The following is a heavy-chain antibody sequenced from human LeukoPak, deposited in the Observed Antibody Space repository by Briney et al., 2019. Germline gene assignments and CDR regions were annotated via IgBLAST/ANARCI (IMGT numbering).Heavy chain of an antibody. CDR1: GYSFTSYW. V-gene: IGHV5-51*01. J-gene: IGHJ4*02. CDR2: IYPGDSDT. Sequence: RGESLKISCKGSGYSFTSYWIGWVRQMPGKCLEWMGIIYPGDSDTRYSPSFQGQVTISADKSISTAYLQWSSLKASDTAMYYCARLSEDIVVVPAAKALDYWGQGTLVTVSS. D-gene: IGHD2-2*01. CDR3: ARLSEDIVVVPAAKALDY.